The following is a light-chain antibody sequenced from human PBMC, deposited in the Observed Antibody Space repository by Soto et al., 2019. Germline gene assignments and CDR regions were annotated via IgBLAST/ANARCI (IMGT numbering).Light chain of an antibody. CDR1: QSVISNY. Sequence: EIVLTQSPGTLSLSPGDRVTLSCRASQSVISNYLAWYQQKPGQAPRLLIYEASTRATGIPDRFSGSGSGTDFTLTINRLEPEDFAVYFCQQYGHSPRTFGQGTKVEIK. CDR3: QQYGHSPRT. J-gene: IGKJ1*01. V-gene: IGKV3-20*01. CDR2: EAS.